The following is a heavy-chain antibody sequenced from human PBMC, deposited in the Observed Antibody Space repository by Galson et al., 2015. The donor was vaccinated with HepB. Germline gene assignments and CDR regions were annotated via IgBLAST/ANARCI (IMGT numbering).Heavy chain of an antibody. CDR1: GGTFSSYS. J-gene: IGHJ5*02. CDR3: GRHLLGHSATYNWFDP. CDR2: IIPIFGTT. D-gene: IGHD6-25*01. Sequence: SVKVSCKASGGTFSSYSISWVRQAPGQGLEWIGGIIPIFGTTNYAEKFQGRVTLTADESTSTAYMELSSLRSEDTAVYYCGRHLLGHSATYNWFDPWGQGTLVIVSS. V-gene: IGHV1-69*13.